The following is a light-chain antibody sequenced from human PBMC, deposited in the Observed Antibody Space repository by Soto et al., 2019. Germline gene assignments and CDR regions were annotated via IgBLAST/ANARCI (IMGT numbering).Light chain of an antibody. CDR3: QQVVNFPIT. CDR2: FVS. Sequence: DIQMTQSPSSVSASVGDRVTITCRASQTVHDWLAWYQQKPGKAPKLLIYFVSRLQSGVPSRFSGSGSGTEFTLTINNLQPEDFATYYCQQVVNFPITFGQGTRLEIE. V-gene: IGKV1-12*01. J-gene: IGKJ5*01. CDR1: QTVHDW.